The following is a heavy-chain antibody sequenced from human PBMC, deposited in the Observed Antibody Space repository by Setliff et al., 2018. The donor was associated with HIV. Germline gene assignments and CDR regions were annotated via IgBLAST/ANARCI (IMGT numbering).Heavy chain of an antibody. J-gene: IGHJ6*03. D-gene: IGHD3-22*01. V-gene: IGHV4-61*02. Sequence: PSETLSLTCTVSGGSISSGTYYWSWIRQPAGKGLEWIGRIYTSGSTDYNPSLKSRVTISVDTSKNQFSLKLSSVTAADTAVYYCAREGDYNFDNTGYLRGGYYYYCMDVWGKGTTVTV. CDR3: AREGDYNFDNTGYLRGGYYYYCMDV. CDR1: GGSISSGTYY. CDR2: IYTSGST.